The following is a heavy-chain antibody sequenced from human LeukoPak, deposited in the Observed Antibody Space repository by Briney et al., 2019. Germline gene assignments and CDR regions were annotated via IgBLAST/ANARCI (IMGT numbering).Heavy chain of an antibody. CDR2: IYTSGST. CDR3: ARGIRDVLLWFGEFTYYMDV. J-gene: IGHJ6*03. CDR1: GASISSYF. V-gene: IGHV4-4*07. Sequence: SETLSLTCTVSGASISSYFWTWIRRPAGKGLEWIGRIYTSGSTDYNPSLKSRVTMSLDTSRNQLSLKLSTVTAADTAVYYCARGIRDVLLWFGEFTYYMDVWGKGTTVTISS. D-gene: IGHD3-10*01.